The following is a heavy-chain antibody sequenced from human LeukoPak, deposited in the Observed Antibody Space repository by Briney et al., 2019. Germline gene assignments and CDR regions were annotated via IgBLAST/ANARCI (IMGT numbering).Heavy chain of an antibody. Sequence: GGSLRLSCAASGFTFSTYSMNWVRLAPGKGLEWVSSNSTSGAYIYYADSVKGRFTISRDNARNSLYLQMHSLRAEDTAVFYCAGDYGDSLYYNYGMDVWGQGTTVTVSS. CDR2: NSTSGAYI. J-gene: IGHJ6*02. CDR3: AGDYGDSLYYNYGMDV. CDR1: GFTFSTYS. V-gene: IGHV3-21*01. D-gene: IGHD4-17*01.